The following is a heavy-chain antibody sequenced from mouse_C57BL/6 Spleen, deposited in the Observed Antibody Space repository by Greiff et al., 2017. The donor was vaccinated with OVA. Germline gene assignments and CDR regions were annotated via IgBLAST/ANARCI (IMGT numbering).Heavy chain of an antibody. V-gene: IGHV1-53*01. J-gene: IGHJ3*01. D-gene: IGHD2-4*01. CDR2: INPSNGGT. Sequence: QVHVKQPGTELVKPGASVKLSCKASGYTFTSYWMHWVKQRPGQGLEWIGNINPSNGGTNYNEKFKSKATLTVDKSSSTAYMQLSSLTSEDSAVYYCARRDYDETWFAYWGQGTLVTVSA. CDR3: ARRDYDETWFAY. CDR1: GYTFTSYW.